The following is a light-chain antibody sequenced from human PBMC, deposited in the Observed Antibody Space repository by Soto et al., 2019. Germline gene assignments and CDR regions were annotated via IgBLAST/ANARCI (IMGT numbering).Light chain of an antibody. CDR1: SSDVGSYNY. CDR2: EAS. CDR3: SSYTSRTTRVV. J-gene: IGLJ2*01. Sequence: QSALTQPASVSGSPGQSITISCTGTSSDVGSYNYVSWYQQLPGKPPKLLIYEASNRPSGASYRFSASKSGNTASLTISGLQAEDEADYYCSSYTSRTTRVVFGGGTKLTVL. V-gene: IGLV2-14*01.